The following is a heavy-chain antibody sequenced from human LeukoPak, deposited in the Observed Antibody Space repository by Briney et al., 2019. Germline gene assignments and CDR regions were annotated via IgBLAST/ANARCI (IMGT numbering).Heavy chain of an antibody. Sequence: GGSLRLSCAASGFTVSSNYMSWVRQAPGKGLEWVSVIYSGGSTYYADSVKGRFTISRDHSKNTLYLQMNSLRAEDTAVYYCAKEVLYYDILTGYYISWFDPWGQGTLVTVSS. J-gene: IGHJ5*02. D-gene: IGHD3-9*01. CDR1: GFTVSSNY. CDR3: AKEVLYYDILTGYYISWFDP. V-gene: IGHV3-53*01. CDR2: IYSGGST.